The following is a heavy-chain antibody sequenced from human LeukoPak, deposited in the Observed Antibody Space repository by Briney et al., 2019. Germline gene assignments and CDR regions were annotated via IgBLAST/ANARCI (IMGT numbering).Heavy chain of an antibody. D-gene: IGHD1-14*01. J-gene: IGHJ4*02. CDR3: ERGRGRATCPNFFDS. V-gene: IGHV3-7*03. CDR1: GVSFSSYW. Sequence: PGGSLRLSCAASGVSFSSYWMGWGRQAPGKGREWVATIRQEGSERHSVDFVKGGFTISRDNAQNSLSLQLISLRVQDTVLYSFERGRGRATCPNFFDSWGEEAPVTVSS. CDR2: IRQEGSER.